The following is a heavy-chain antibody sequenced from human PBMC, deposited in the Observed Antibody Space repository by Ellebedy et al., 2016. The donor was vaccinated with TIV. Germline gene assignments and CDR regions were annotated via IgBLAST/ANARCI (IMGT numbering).Heavy chain of an antibody. CDR1: GYRFSYYW. CDR2: IHPDDFAT. Sequence: GESLKISXEASGYRFSYYWIAWVRQMPGRGLEWIGCIHPDDFATRYSPSFQGQFTISADKSVTTAYLQWSSLKASDSAMYYCAKWGDGYTRVGYGMDVWGQGTTVSVSS. J-gene: IGHJ6*02. CDR3: AKWGDGYTRVGYGMDV. V-gene: IGHV5-51*01. D-gene: IGHD5-24*01.